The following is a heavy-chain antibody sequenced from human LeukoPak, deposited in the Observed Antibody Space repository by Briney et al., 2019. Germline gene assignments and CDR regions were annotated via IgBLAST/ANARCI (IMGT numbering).Heavy chain of an antibody. CDR1: GFTVSSNY. CDR3: ARDPSEYYDFWSGSNDAFDI. D-gene: IGHD3-3*01. CDR2: IYSGGST. J-gene: IGHJ3*02. Sequence: PGGSLRLSCAASGFTVSSNYMSWVRQAPGKGLEWVSVIYSGGSTYYADSVKGRFTISRDNAKNTLYLQMNSLRAEDTAVYYCARDPSEYYDFWSGSNDAFDIWGQGTMVTVSS. V-gene: IGHV3-53*01.